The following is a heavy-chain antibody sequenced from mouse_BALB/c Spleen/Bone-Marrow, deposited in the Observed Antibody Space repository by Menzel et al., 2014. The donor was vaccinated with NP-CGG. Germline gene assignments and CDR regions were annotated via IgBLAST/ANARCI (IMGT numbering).Heavy chain of an antibody. CDR2: IWGDGST. V-gene: IGHV2-6-7*01. CDR1: GFSLTGYG. J-gene: IGHJ4*01. CDR3: AREPHYYAMDY. Sequence: VKLMESGPGLVAPSQSLSITCTVSGFSLTGYGVNWVRRPPGKGLEWLGMIWGDGSTDYNSALKSRLSISKDNSKSQVFLKMNSLQTDDTAMYYCAREPHYYAMDYWGQGTSVTVSS.